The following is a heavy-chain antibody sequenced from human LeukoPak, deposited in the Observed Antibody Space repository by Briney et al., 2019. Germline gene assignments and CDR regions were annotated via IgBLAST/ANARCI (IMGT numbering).Heavy chain of an antibody. CDR1: GYSFTSYW. J-gene: IGHJ1*01. Sequence: GESLKISCKGSGYSFTSYWIGWVRQMPGKGLEWMGIIYPGDSDTRYSPSFQGQVAISADKSISTAYLQWSSLKASDTAMYYCARSVRYYDSSGYYSEYFQHWGQGTLVTVSS. CDR3: ARSVRYYDSSGYYSEYFQH. V-gene: IGHV5-51*01. D-gene: IGHD3-22*01. CDR2: IYPGDSDT.